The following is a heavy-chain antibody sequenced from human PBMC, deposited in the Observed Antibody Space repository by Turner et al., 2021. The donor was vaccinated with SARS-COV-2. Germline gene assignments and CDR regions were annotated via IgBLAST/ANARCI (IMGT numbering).Heavy chain of an antibody. V-gene: IGHV3-53*01. D-gene: IGHD6-19*01. CDR3: ARGHSSGWHQSGAFDI. CDR1: GFTVSSND. J-gene: IGHJ3*02. CDR2: IYSGGST. Sequence: EVQLVASGGGLIMPVWSLGLFCSFSGFTVSSNDMSWVRQAPGKGLEWVSVIYSGGSTYYADAVKGRFTISRDNSKNTLYLQMNSLRAEDTAVYYCARGHSSGWHQSGAFDIWGQGTMVTVSS.